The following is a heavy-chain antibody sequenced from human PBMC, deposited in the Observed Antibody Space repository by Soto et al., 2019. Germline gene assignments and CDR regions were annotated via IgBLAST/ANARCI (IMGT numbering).Heavy chain of an antibody. CDR3: VRRHVSATGIDWFDP. CDR1: GYTFTSYG. CDR2: INAANGDT. Sequence: ASVKVSCKASGYTFTSYGIHWARQAPGQRLEWMGWINAANGDTKYSPKFQGRVTITRDTSASTAYMELSSLRSEDTAVYYCVRRHVSATGIDWFDPWGQGTLVTVSS. V-gene: IGHV1-3*01. D-gene: IGHD6-13*01. J-gene: IGHJ5*02.